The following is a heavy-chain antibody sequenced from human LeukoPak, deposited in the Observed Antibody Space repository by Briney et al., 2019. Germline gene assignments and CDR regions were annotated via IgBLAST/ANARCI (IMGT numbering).Heavy chain of an antibody. CDR1: GFTFSSYW. Sequence: GGSLRLSCAASGFTFSSYWMHWVRQAPGKGLVWVSRIKSDGSSTTYADSVKGRFTISRDNAKNSLYLQMNSLRVEDAAVYYCASYSVPGAYVWGQGTTVTVSS. CDR3: ASYSVPGAYV. V-gene: IGHV3-74*01. D-gene: IGHD4-11*01. CDR2: IKSDGSST. J-gene: IGHJ6*02.